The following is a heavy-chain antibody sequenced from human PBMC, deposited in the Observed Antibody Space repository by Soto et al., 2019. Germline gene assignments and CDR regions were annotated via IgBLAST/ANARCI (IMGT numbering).Heavy chain of an antibody. CDR1: GYTFTSYD. J-gene: IGHJ4*02. CDR2: MNPNSGNT. CDR3: ASLDSSSWPRIDY. Sequence: GASVKVSCKASGYTFTSYDINWVRQATGQGLEWMGWMNPNSGNTGYAQKFQGRVTMTRNTSISTAYMELSSLRSEDTAVYYCASLDSSSWPRIDYWGQGTLVTVSS. V-gene: IGHV1-8*01. D-gene: IGHD6-13*01.